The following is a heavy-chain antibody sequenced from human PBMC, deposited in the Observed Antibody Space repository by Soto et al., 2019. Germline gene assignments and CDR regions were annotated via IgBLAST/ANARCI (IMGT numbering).Heavy chain of an antibody. CDR3: ATILGDYYYYYYMDV. CDR1: GFTFSSYA. V-gene: IGHV3-23*01. J-gene: IGHJ6*03. CDR2: ISGRGGST. D-gene: IGHD3-16*01. Sequence: GGSLRLSCAASGFTFSSYAMSWVRQAPGKGLEWVSAISGRGGSTYYADSVKGRFTISRDNSKNTLYLQMNSLRAEDTAVYYCATILGDYYYYYYMDVWGKGTTVTVSS.